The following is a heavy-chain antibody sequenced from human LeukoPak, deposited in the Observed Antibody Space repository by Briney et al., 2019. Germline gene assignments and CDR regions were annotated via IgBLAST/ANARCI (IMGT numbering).Heavy chain of an antibody. CDR3: ARGGWLQSYNWFDP. V-gene: IGHV4-59*01. CDR1: GGSISNYH. D-gene: IGHD5-24*01. Sequence: PSETLSLTCTVSGGSISNYHWGWIRQPPGKGLEWIGYIFYSGSTNYNPSLKSRVTISVDTSKNQFSLKLSSVTAADTAVYYCARGGWLQSYNWFDPWGQGTLVTVSS. CDR2: IFYSGST. J-gene: IGHJ5*02.